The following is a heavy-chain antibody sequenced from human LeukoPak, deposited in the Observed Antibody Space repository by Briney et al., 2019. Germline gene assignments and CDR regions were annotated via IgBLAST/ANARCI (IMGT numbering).Heavy chain of an antibody. Sequence: SETLSLTCTVSGGSISSYYWSWIRQPPGKGLEWIGEINHSGSTNYNPSLKSRVTISVDTSKNQFSLKLSSVTAADTAVYYCARIVAAAAREDYWGQGTLVTVSS. CDR2: INHSGST. J-gene: IGHJ4*02. D-gene: IGHD6-13*01. V-gene: IGHV4-34*01. CDR3: ARIVAAAAREDY. CDR1: GGSISSYY.